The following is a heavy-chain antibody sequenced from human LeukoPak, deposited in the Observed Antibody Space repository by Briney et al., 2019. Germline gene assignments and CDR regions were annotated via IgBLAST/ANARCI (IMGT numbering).Heavy chain of an antibody. CDR3: ARRRAATTYYYYYYMDV. CDR1: GGSISSSSYY. Sequence: PSETLSLTCTVSGGSISSSSYYWGWIRQPPGKGLEWIGSIYYSGSTYHNPSLKSRVTISVDTSKSQFSLKLSSVTAADTAVYYCARRRAATTYYYYYYMDVWGKGTTVTVSS. V-gene: IGHV4-39*01. CDR2: IYYSGST. D-gene: IGHD2-15*01. J-gene: IGHJ6*03.